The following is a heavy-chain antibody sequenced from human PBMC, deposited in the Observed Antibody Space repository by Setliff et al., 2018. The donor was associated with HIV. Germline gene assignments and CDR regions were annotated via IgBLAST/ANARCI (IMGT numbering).Heavy chain of an antibody. CDR3: ARDPRYTSVWFRNGGVDF. Sequence: ASVKVSCKASGYTFTSYGLNWVRQAPGQGLEWVGWVSNEGDTNYAQKYQDRVTLTTDTTTTTAYMELRGLRSDDTAVYYCARDPRYTSVWFRNGGVDFWGQGTLVTVSS. J-gene: IGHJ4*02. V-gene: IGHV1-18*01. D-gene: IGHD6-19*01. CDR1: GYTFTSYG. CDR2: VSNEGDT.